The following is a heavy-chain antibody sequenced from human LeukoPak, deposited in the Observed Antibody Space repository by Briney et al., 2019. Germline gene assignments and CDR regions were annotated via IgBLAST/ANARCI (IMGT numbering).Heavy chain of an antibody. CDR1: GVSISSYY. CDR3: ARHDGSSWYYAFDV. CDR2: IYYSGST. D-gene: IGHD6-13*01. J-gene: IGHJ3*01. Sequence: SEALSLTCTVSGVSISSYYWSWIRQPPGKGLEWIGYIYYSGSTNYSPSLKSRVTISLDTSKNQFSLKLGSVTAADTAVYYCARHDGSSWYYAFDVWGQGTMVTVSS. V-gene: IGHV4-59*08.